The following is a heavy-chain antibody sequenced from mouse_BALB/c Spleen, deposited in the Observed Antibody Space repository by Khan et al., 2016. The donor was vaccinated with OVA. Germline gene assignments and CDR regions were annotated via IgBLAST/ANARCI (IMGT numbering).Heavy chain of an antibody. CDR2: INPNNGVT. Sequence: QVQLQQSGAELVKPGASVKLSCKASGYTFTSYYMYWVKQRPGQGLEWIGGINPNNGVTDFNEKFKSKATLTVDKSSSTAYMQLNSLTSEDSAVYYCIRSWGAAFAYWGQGTLVTVSA. CDR3: IRSWGAAFAY. V-gene: IGHV1S81*02. CDR1: GYTFTSYY. J-gene: IGHJ3*01.